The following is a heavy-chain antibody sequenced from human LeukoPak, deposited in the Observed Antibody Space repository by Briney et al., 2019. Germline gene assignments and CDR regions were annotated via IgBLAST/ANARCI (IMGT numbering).Heavy chain of an antibody. V-gene: IGHV3-49*04. D-gene: IGHD1-26*01. J-gene: IGHJ4*02. CDR1: GFTFGDYA. CDR3: TRDRWDSGSD. Sequence: PGGSLRLSCTASGFTFGDYAMSWVRQAPGKGLEWVGFIRSKAYGGTTEYAASVKGRFTISRDDSKSIAYLQINSLKTEDTAVYYCTRDRWDSGSDWGQGTLVTVSS. CDR2: IRSKAYGGTT.